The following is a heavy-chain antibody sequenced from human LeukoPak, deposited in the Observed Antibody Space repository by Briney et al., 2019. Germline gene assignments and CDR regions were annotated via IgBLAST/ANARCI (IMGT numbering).Heavy chain of an antibody. J-gene: IGHJ3*02. V-gene: IGHV1-18*01. CDR1: GYTFTSYG. Sequence: GASVKVSCKASGYTFTSYGISWVRQAPGQGLEWMGWISAYNGNTNYAQKLQGRVTMTTDTSTSTAYMELRSLRSDDTAVYYCARESPYSGSSGTHDAFDIWGQGTMVTVSS. CDR3: ARESPYSGSSGTHDAFDI. CDR2: ISAYNGNT. D-gene: IGHD1-26*01.